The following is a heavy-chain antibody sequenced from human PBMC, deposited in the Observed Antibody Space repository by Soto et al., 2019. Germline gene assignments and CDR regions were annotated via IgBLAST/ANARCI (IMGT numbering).Heavy chain of an antibody. J-gene: IGHJ5*02. D-gene: IGHD4-17*01. Sequence: QVQLQESGPGLVKPSGTLSLTCAVSGDSINSRNWWTLVRQSPGKGLGWIGEIYPSGSANYNPSLKSRVTMSVDKSKNPFSLNLTSVTASDTAVYYCARGDAPTVKTINYFDPWGQGLLVTVSS. V-gene: IGHV4-4*02. CDR2: IYPSGSA. CDR1: GDSINSRNW. CDR3: ARGDAPTVKTINYFDP.